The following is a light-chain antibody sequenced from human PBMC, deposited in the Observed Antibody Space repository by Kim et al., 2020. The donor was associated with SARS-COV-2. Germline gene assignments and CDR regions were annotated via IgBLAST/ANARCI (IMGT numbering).Light chain of an antibody. CDR2: GTS. CDR1: QIVSSN. Sequence: SMGERAPLSCGASQIVSSNVAWYQQKPGQPPRLLMYGTSIRATGIPARFSGSWSGTQYTLTISSVQSEDFAIYYCQQYSNWPSLTFGGGTKVDIK. V-gene: IGKV3-15*01. J-gene: IGKJ4*01. CDR3: QQYSNWPSLT.